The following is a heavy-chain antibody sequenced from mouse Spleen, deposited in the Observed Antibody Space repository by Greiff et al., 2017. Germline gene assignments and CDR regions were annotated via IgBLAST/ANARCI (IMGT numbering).Heavy chain of an antibody. D-gene: IGHD2-10*02. J-gene: IGHJ2*01. CDR2: ISSGGGNT. V-gene: IGHV5-9-3*01. Sequence: EVQLVESGGALVKLGGSLKLSCAASGFTFSSYAMSWVRQTPEKRLEWVATISSGGGNTYYPDSVKGRFTISRDNAKNTLYLQMSSLKSEDTAMYYCARHPYGNFFDYWGQGTTLTVSS. CDR1: GFTFSSYA. CDR3: ARHPYGNFFDY.